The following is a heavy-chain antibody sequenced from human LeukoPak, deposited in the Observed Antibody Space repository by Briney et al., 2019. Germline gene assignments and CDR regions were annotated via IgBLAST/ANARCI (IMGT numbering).Heavy chain of an antibody. CDR1: DGSVPSYY. V-gene: IGHV4-34*01. Sequence: SETLSLTCTVPDGSVPSYYWSWIRQPPGKGLEWIGEINRSGSIYYNPSLKSRLTISVDTSKNQFSLKISSVTAADTAVYYCALGDNYGDYEVDYWGQGTLVTVSS. CDR3: ALGDNYGDYEVDY. CDR2: INRSGSI. D-gene: IGHD4-17*01. J-gene: IGHJ4*02.